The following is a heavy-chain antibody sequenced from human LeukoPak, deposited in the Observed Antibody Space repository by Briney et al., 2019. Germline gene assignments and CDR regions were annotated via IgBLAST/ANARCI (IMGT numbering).Heavy chain of an antibody. CDR3: AKVESSGGANCYALDY. Sequence: GGSLRLSCAACVFTFSSYAMTWVRQAPDKGLEWVSAICGSEGSTYFADSVKGRFTISRDDSQNTLYLQMNSLSAEDTAVYYCAKVESSGGANCYALDYWGQGTLVTVSS. CDR1: VFTFSSYA. V-gene: IGHV3-23*01. D-gene: IGHD2-2*01. J-gene: IGHJ4*02. CDR2: ICGSEGST.